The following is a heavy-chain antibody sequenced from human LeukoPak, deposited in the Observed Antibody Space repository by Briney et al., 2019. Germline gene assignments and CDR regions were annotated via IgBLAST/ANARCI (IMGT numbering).Heavy chain of an antibody. CDR2: LYYSGST. CDR3: ARDLYTVAGTVDAFDI. J-gene: IGHJ3*02. Sequence: PSEALSLTCTVSGGSINSYYWSWIRQPPGKGLEWIGYLYYSGSTNYNPSLKSRVTISVDTSKNQFSLKLSSVTAADTAVYYCARDLYTVAGTVDAFDIWGQGTMVTVSS. CDR1: GGSINSYY. D-gene: IGHD6-19*01. V-gene: IGHV4-59*01.